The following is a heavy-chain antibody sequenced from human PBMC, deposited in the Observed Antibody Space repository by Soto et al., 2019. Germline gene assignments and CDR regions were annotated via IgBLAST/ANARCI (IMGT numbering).Heavy chain of an antibody. J-gene: IGHJ6*02. CDR1: GGTFSSY. Sequence: SVKVSCKASGGTFSSYISWVRQAPGQGLEWMGRIIPILGIANYAQKFQGRVTITADKSTSTAYMELSSLRSDDTAVYYCARGPLRGFGELMPNYYDMDVWGQGTTVTVSS. CDR2: IIPILGIA. D-gene: IGHD3-10*01. CDR3: ARGPLRGFGELMPNYYDMDV. V-gene: IGHV1-69*04.